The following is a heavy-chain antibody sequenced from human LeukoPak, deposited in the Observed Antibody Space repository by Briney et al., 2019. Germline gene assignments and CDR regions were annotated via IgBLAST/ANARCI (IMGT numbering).Heavy chain of an antibody. CDR1: GGSISSGSYY. J-gene: IGHJ1*01. V-gene: IGHV4-61*02. CDR3: ATYSSSNGREFQY. D-gene: IGHD2-2*01. CDR2: IYTSGST. Sequence: SETLSLTCTVSGGSISSGSYYWSWIRQSAGRGLEWIGRIYTSGSTDYNPSLKSRVTISVDTSKNQFSLKLSSVTAADTAVYYCATYSSSNGREFQYWGQGTLVTVSS.